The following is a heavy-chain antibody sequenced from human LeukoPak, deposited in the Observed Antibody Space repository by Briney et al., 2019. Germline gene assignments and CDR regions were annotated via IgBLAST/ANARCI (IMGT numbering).Heavy chain of an antibody. D-gene: IGHD3-10*01. CDR3: ANVEQSYYYGSGSGGRYYYYYMDV. V-gene: IGHV3-23*01. CDR2: ISGSGGST. Sequence: GGSLRLSCAASGFTFDDYTMHWVRQAPGKGLEWVSAISGSGGSTYYADSVKGRFTISRDNSKNTLYLQMNSLRAEDTAVYYCANVEQSYYYGSGSGGRYYYYYMDVWGKGTTVTISS. CDR1: GFTFDDYT. J-gene: IGHJ6*03.